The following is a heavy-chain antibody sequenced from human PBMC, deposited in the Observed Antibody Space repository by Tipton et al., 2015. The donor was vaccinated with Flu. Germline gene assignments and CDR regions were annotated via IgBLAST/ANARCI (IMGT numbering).Heavy chain of an antibody. V-gene: IGHV4-59*01. J-gene: IGHJ6*02. Sequence: PGLVKPSETLSLTCTVSGGSMSSYYWSWIRQPPGKGLEWIGYIYYSGSTNYNPSLESRATISVDRSKNQFSPKVTSVTAADTAVYYCARDQDVWGQGTTVIVSS. CDR2: IYYSGST. CDR3: ARDQDV. CDR1: GGSMSSYY.